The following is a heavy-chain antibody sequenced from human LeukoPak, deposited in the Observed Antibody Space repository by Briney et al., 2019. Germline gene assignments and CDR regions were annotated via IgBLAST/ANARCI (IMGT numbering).Heavy chain of an antibody. CDR2: ISGSGIMT. D-gene: IGHD1-26*01. Sequence: GGSLRLSCATSGFTFSSYAMSWVRQAPGKGLEWVATISGSGIMTYYADSVKGRFTVSGDNSKNMVYLQMNSLTAADTAVYYCAKDRSIGTYYTFDHWGQGTLVTVSS. CDR3: AKDRSIGTYYTFDH. V-gene: IGHV3-23*01. CDR1: GFTFSSYA. J-gene: IGHJ4*02.